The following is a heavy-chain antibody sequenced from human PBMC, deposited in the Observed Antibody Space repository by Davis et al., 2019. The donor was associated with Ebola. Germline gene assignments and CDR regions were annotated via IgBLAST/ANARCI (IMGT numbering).Heavy chain of an antibody. CDR3: ARDGYYDILTGYPFDY. CDR1: GYTFTGYY. J-gene: IGHJ4*02. CDR2: INPNSGGT. Sequence: AASVKVSCKASGYTFTGYYMHWVRQAPGQGLEWMGWINPNSGGTNYAQKFQGWVTMTRDTSISTVYMELSSLRSEDTAVYYCARDGYYDILTGYPFDYWGQGTLVTVSS. D-gene: IGHD3-9*01. V-gene: IGHV1-2*04.